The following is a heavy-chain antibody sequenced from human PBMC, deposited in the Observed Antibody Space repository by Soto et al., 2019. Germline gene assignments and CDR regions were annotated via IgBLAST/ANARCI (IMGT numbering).Heavy chain of an antibody. V-gene: IGHV3-23*01. CDR2: ISVSGGST. J-gene: IGHJ4*02. CDR3: AKDRGAYDYYDRGGYYDY. D-gene: IGHD3-22*01. Sequence: EVQLLESGVGWVQPGGSLRLSCAASGFTFSSDAMSWLRQAPGKGLAWVSAISVSGGSTYYAASVKGRFTISRDKSKATLYLQMTSLRAEDTAVYYCAKDRGAYDYYDRGGYYDYCGQGTLVTVSS. CDR1: GFTFSSDA.